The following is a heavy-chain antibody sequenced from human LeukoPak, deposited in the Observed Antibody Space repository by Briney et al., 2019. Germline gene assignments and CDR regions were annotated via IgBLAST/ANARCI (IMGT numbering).Heavy chain of an antibody. J-gene: IGHJ5*02. V-gene: IGHV4-39*07. CDR2: VYYSGST. Sequence: PGGSLRLSCAASGFTVSSSYMSWIRQPPGKGLQWIGSVYYSGSTYYNPSLQSRVTISVDTSKNHFSLKLSSVTAADTAVYYCARDSPDCGSTTCYKDWFDPWGQGTLVTVSS. D-gene: IGHD2-2*02. CDR1: GFTVSSSY. CDR3: ARDSPDCGSTTCYKDWFDP.